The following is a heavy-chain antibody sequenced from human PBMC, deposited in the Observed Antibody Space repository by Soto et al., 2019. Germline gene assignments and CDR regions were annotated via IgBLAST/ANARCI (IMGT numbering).Heavy chain of an antibody. V-gene: IGHV4-31*03. J-gene: IGHJ5*02. CDR2: IYYSGST. Sequence: SETLSLTCTVSGGSISSGGYYWSWIRQHPGKGLEWIGYIYYSGSTYYNPSLKSRVTISVDTSKNQFSLKLSSVTAADTAVYYCAREPFKYYDILTGYSNWFDPWSQGTLVTVSS. CDR3: AREPFKYYDILTGYSNWFDP. D-gene: IGHD3-9*01. CDR1: GGSISSGGYY.